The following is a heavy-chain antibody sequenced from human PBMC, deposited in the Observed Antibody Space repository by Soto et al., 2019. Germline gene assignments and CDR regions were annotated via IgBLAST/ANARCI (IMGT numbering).Heavy chain of an antibody. J-gene: IGHJ4*02. V-gene: IGHV4-39*01. CDR1: GGSISSSSYY. Sequence: PSETLSLTCTVSGGSISSSSYYWGWIRQPPGKGLEWIGSIYYSGSTYYNPSLKSRVTMSVDTSKNQFSLKLSSVTAADTAVYYCARLDSGSYENFDYWGQGTLVTVSS. D-gene: IGHD3-10*01. CDR3: ARLDSGSYENFDY. CDR2: IYYSGST.